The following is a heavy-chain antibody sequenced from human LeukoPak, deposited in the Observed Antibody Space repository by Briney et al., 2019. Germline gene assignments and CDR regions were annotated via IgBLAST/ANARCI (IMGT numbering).Heavy chain of an antibody. J-gene: IGHJ2*01. Sequence: GGSLRLSCAASGFIFSSYAMIWVRQAPGKGLEWVSGISGSGGNSHYADSVKGRSTISRDNSKNTLYLQMNSLRAEDTAVYYCAKEVEYDSNWLHNWYFDLWGRGTLVTVSS. CDR3: AKEVEYDSNWLHNWYFDL. V-gene: IGHV3-23*01. D-gene: IGHD5-24*01. CDR2: ISGSGGNS. CDR1: GFIFSSYA.